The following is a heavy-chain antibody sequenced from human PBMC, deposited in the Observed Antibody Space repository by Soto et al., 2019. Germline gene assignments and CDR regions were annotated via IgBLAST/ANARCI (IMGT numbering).Heavy chain of an antibody. CDR1: GGSFSGYY. CDR2: INHSGST. J-gene: IGHJ5*02. D-gene: IGHD6-13*01. V-gene: IGHV4-34*01. Sequence: PSETLSLTCAVYGGSFSGYYWSWIRQPPGKGLEWIGEINHSGSTNYNPSLKSRVTISVDTSKNQFSLKLSSVTAADTAVYYCARVKFRVYSKTGSWFDPWGQGTLVTVSS. CDR3: ARVKFRVYSKTGSWFDP.